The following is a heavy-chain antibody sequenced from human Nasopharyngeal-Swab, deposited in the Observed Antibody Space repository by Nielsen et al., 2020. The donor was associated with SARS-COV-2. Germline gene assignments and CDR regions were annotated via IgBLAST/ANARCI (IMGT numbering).Heavy chain of an antibody. CDR2: ISYDGSNK. V-gene: IGHV3-30*03. J-gene: IGHJ4*02. D-gene: IGHD2-21*02. CDR1: GFTFSSYG. Sequence: GESLKISCAASGFTFSSYGMHWVRQAPGKGLEWVAVISYDGSNKYYADSVKGRFTISRDNFKNTLYLQMNSLRAEDTAVYYCARGHNTYCGGDCYSLAPDYWGQGTLVTVSS. CDR3: ARGHNTYCGGDCYSLAPDY.